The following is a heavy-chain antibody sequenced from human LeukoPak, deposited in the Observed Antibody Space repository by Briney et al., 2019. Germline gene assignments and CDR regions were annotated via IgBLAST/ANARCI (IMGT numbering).Heavy chain of an antibody. Sequence: SETLSLTCTVSGGFISSYYWSWIRQPPGKGLEWIGYIYYSGSTNYNPSLKSRVTISADTSKNQFSLKLSSVTAADTAVYYCARDCCSSTSCYAGRWFDPWGQGTLVTVSS. CDR1: GGFISSYY. D-gene: IGHD2-2*01. V-gene: IGHV4-59*01. J-gene: IGHJ5*02. CDR3: ARDCCSSTSCYAGRWFDP. CDR2: IYYSGST.